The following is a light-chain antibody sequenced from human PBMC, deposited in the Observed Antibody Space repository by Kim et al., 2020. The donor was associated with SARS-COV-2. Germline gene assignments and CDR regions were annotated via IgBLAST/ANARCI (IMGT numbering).Light chain of an antibody. J-gene: IGKJ4*01. CDR2: AAS. CDR1: QSISSY. V-gene: IGKV1-39*01. CDR3: QQSYSTLLT. Sequence: ASVGDRVTISCRASQSISSYLNSYQQKPGKAPKLLIYAASSLQSGVPSRFSGSGSGTDFTLTISSLQPEDFATYYCQQSYSTLLTFGGGTKVDIK.